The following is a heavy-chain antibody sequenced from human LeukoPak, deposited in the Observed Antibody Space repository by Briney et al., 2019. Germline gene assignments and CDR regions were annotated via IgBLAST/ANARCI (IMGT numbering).Heavy chain of an antibody. CDR2: IYTSGST. CDR3: ATRGHSSGRYNWFDP. CDR1: GGSISSYY. D-gene: IGHD6-19*01. V-gene: IGHV4-4*07. J-gene: IGHJ5*02. Sequence: SETLSLTCTVSGGSISSYYWSWIRQPAGKGLEWIGRIYTSGSTNYNPSLKSRVTMSVDTSKNQFSLKLSSVTAADTAVYYCATRGHSSGRYNWFDPWGQGTLVTVSS.